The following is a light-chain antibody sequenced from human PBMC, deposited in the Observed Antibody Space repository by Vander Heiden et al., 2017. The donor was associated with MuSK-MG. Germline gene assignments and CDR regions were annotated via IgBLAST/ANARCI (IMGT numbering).Light chain of an antibody. Sequence: QSALTQPASVSGSPGQSITIPCTGTSSDVGGYNYVSWYQQHPGKAPKLMIYEVSYRPSGVSNRFSGSKSGNTASLTISGLQAEDEADYYCSSYTSSRTYVFGTGTKVTVL. CDR3: SSYTSSRTYV. J-gene: IGLJ1*01. CDR2: EVS. CDR1: SSDVGGYNY. V-gene: IGLV2-14*01.